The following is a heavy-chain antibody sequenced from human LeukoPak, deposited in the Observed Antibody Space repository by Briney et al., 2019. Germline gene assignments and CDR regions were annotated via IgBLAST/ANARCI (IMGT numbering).Heavy chain of an antibody. D-gene: IGHD3-3*01. CDR2: ISGSGGST. Sequence: GGSLRLSCAAFGFTFSSNAMSWVRQAPGKGLEWVSAISGSGGSTSYAQKFQGRVTMTRDMSTSTVYMELSSLRSEDTAVYYCARFTIFGWGDYWGQGTLVTVSS. CDR3: ARFTIFGWGDY. V-gene: IGHV3-23*01. J-gene: IGHJ4*02. CDR1: GFTFSSNA.